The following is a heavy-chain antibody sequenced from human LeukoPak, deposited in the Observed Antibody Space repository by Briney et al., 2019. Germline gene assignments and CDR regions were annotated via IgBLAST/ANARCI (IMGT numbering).Heavy chain of an antibody. V-gene: IGHV1-18*01. CDR1: GYTFTSYG. Sequence: VASVKVSCKASGYTFTSYGISWVRQAPGQGLEWMGWISAYNDNTNYAQKLQGRVTMTTDTSTSTAYMELRSLRSDDTAVYYCARVPYCGGDCYIDAFDIWGQGTMVTVSS. J-gene: IGHJ3*02. D-gene: IGHD2-21*02. CDR3: ARVPYCGGDCYIDAFDI. CDR2: ISAYNDNT.